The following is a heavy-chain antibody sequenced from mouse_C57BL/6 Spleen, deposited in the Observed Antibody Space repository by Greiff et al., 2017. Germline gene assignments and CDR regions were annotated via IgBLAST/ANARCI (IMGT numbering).Heavy chain of an antibody. D-gene: IGHD1-1*01. CDR2: IYPRSGNT. CDR3: ARGAYGSRGGYFDY. CDR1: GYTFTSYG. V-gene: IGHV1-81*01. Sequence: VKLQESGAELARPGASVKLSCKASGYTFTSYGISWVKQRTGQGLEWIGEIYPRSGNTYYNEKFKGKATLTADKSSSTAYMELRSLTSEDSAVYFCARGAYGSRGGYFDYWGQGTTLTVSS. J-gene: IGHJ2*01.